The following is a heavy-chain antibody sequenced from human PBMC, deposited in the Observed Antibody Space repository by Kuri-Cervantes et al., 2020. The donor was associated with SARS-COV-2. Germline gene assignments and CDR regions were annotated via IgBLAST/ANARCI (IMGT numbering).Heavy chain of an antibody. CDR3: ARDALNFDYGDFVHAFDI. J-gene: IGHJ3*02. V-gene: IGHV3-30*09. CDR1: GFNFSVYA. D-gene: IGHD4-17*01. Sequence: GESLKISCTASGFNFSVYAMHWVRQAPGKGLEWVAIMSHDGLNKYFADSVKGRFDISRDNSNSSLYLQLDSLRTEDTAVYFCARDALNFDYGDFVHAFDIWGQGTMITVSS. CDR2: MSHDGLNK.